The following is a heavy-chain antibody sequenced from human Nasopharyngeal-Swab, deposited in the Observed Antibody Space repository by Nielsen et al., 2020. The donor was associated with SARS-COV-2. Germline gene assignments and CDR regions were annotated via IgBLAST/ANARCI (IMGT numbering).Heavy chain of an antibody. D-gene: IGHD2-8*01. Sequence: IRQPPGKGLEWIGEIYHSGSTNYNPTLKRRVTISVDKSKNQFSLKLSSVTAADTAVYYCARDELMVYYYYGMDVWGQGTTVTVSS. CDR2: IYHSGST. J-gene: IGHJ6*02. V-gene: IGHV4-4*02. CDR3: ARDELMVYYYYGMDV.